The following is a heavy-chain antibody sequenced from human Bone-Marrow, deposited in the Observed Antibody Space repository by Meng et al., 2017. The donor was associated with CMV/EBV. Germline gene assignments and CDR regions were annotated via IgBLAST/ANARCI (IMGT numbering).Heavy chain of an antibody. Sequence: GESLKISCAASGFTFSSYAMHWVRQAPGKGLEWVAVISYDGSNKYYADSVKGRFTISRDNSKNTLYLQMNSLRAEDTAVDYCALGGYWGQGTLVTVSS. V-gene: IGHV3-30-3*01. CDR1: GFTFSSYA. J-gene: IGHJ4*02. CDR2: ISYDGSNK. CDR3: ALGGY. D-gene: IGHD3-16*01.